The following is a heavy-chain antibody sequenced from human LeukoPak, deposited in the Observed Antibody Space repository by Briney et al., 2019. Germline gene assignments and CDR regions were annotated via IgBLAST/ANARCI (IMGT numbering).Heavy chain of an antibody. V-gene: IGHV4-59*08. D-gene: IGHD6-19*01. CDR2: VDYSGST. J-gene: IGHJ4*02. CDR3: ARRGGSGRAFDY. Sequence: SETLSLTCNVSGGSTSSYYWTWIRQPPGKGLEWIGYVDYSGSTNYNPSLKSRVTILVDTSKNQFSLKLTSVTAADTAMYYCARRGGSGRAFDYWGQGILVTVSS. CDR1: GGSTSSYY.